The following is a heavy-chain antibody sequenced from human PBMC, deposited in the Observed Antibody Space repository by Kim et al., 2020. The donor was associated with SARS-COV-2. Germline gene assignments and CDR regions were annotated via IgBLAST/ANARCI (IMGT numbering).Heavy chain of an antibody. CDR3: ANARGTYDSSGYYFDY. V-gene: IGHV3-23*01. J-gene: IGHJ4*02. D-gene: IGHD3-22*01. Sequence: SVKGRFTSTRDNNKNTLYLQMNSLRAEDTAVYYCANARGTYDSSGYYFDYWGQGTLVTVSS.